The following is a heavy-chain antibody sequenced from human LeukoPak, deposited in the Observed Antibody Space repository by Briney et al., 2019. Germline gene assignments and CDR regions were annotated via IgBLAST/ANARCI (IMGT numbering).Heavy chain of an antibody. CDR2: ISSSSSHI. CDR1: GFTFRSYS. CDR3: ARGLAAPGATTTDY. V-gene: IGHV3-21*01. D-gene: IGHD2-15*01. J-gene: IGHJ4*02. Sequence: PGGSLRLFCAASGFTFRSYSMNWVRQAPGKGLEWVSSISSSSSHIYYADSVRGRFTISRDNAKNSLYLQMNSLRAEDTAVYYCARGLAAPGATTTDYWGQGTLVTVSS.